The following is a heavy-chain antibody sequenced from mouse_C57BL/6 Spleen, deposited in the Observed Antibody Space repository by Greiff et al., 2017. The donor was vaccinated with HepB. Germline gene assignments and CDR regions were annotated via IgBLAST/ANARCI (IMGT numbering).Heavy chain of an antibody. D-gene: IGHD1-1*01. V-gene: IGHV5-9*01. J-gene: IGHJ2*01. CDR2: ISGGGGNT. CDR1: GFTFSSYT. Sequence: EVQGVESGGGLVKPGGSLKLSCAASGFTFSSYTMSWVRQTPEKRLEWVATISGGGGNTYYPDSVKGRFTISRDNAKNTLYLQMSSLRSEDTALYYCAIHLLAYGSPLFDYWGQGTTLTVSS. CDR3: AIHLLAYGSPLFDY.